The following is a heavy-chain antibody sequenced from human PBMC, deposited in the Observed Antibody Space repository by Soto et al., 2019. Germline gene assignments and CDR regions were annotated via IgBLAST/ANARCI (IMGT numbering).Heavy chain of an antibody. Sequence: QFQLVQSGGEVKNNGASVKVSCKASGYTFTSHSIAWVRQAPGQGLEWMGWISAYNGNTKYAQKFQGRVTMTTDTSTSTAYMELRSLRSDDTAVYYCARDGDGYSYAFDFWGQGSLVTVSS. CDR3: ARDGDGYSYAFDF. J-gene: IGHJ4*02. D-gene: IGHD3-16*01. CDR1: GYTFTSHS. V-gene: IGHV1-18*04. CDR2: ISAYNGNT.